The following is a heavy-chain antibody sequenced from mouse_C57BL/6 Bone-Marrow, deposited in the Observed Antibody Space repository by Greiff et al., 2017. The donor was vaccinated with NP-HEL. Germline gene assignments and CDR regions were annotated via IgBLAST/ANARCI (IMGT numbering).Heavy chain of an antibody. CDR1: GYAFSSSW. CDR2: IYPGDGDT. D-gene: IGHD4-1*01. J-gene: IGHJ3*01. CDR3: ARWRTGAWFAY. Sequence: VQLQQSGPELVKPGASVKISCKASGYAFSSSWMNWVKQRPGKGLEWIGRIYPGDGDTNYNGKFKGKATLTAYKSSSTAYMQLSSLTSEDSAVYFCARWRTGAWFAYWGQGTLVTVSA. V-gene: IGHV1-82*01.